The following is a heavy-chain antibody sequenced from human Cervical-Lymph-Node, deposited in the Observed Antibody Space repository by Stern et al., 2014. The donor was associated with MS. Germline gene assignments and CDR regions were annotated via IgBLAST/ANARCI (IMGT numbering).Heavy chain of an antibody. J-gene: IGHJ4*02. V-gene: IGHV3-30*18. D-gene: IGHD3-22*01. Sequence: VQLVESGGSVVQPGRSLRLSCVASGFSFSSYGMHWVRQAPGKGMEWVAVTSYDGSNAYYADSVKGRFTISRDNSKNTLFLQLNSLRPEDTAVYFCAKDRGMIVVVTYSLDSWGQGTLVTVSS. CDR2: TSYDGSNA. CDR3: AKDRGMIVVVTYSLDS. CDR1: GFSFSSYG.